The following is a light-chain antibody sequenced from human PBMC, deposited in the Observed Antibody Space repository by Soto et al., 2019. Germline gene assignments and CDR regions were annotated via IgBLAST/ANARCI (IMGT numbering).Light chain of an antibody. CDR2: GNS. CDR3: QSYDRSLSGYVV. V-gene: IGLV1-40*01. CDR1: SSNIGAGYD. J-gene: IGLJ2*01. Sequence: QSVLTQPPSVSGAPGQRVTISCTGSSSNIGAGYDVHWYQQLPGTAPKLLIYGNSNRPSGVPDRFAGSKSGPSASLAITGLQAEDAADYYCQSYDRSLSGYVVFGGGTKLTVL.